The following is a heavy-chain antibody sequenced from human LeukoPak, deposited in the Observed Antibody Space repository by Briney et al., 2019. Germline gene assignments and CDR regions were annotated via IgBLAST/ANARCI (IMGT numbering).Heavy chain of an antibody. V-gene: IGHV4-31*03. D-gene: IGHD5-24*01. J-gene: IGHJ4*02. CDR1: GGYISSGSGY. Sequence: SQTLSLTCTVSGGYISSGSGYWSWIRQHPGRGLEWIGYIYYNGNTYYNPSLKSRVTILVDTSKNQFSLKLSSVTAADTAVYYCARGSTRWLQPRYFDYWGQGTLVTVSS. CDR2: IYYNGNT. CDR3: ARGSTRWLQPRYFDY.